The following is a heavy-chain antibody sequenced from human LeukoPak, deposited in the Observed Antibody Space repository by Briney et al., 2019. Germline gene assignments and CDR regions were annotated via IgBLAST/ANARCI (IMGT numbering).Heavy chain of an antibody. CDR2: IIPIFGTA. V-gene: IGHV1-69*13. CDR3: ARVVVWEYYYYGMDV. CDR1: GGTFSSYA. D-gene: IGHD2-8*02. Sequence: ASVKVSCMASGGTFSSYAISWVRQAPGQGLEWMGGIIPIFGTANYAQKFQGRVTITADESTSTAYMELSSLRSEDTAVYYCARVVVWEYYYYGMDVWGQGTTVTVSS. J-gene: IGHJ6*02.